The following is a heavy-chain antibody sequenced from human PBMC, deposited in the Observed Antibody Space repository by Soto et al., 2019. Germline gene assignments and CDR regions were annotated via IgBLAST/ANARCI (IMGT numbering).Heavy chain of an antibody. CDR3: ARVETAMVVART. CDR1: GGSFSGYY. J-gene: IGHJ4*02. V-gene: IGHV4-34*09. CDR2: INHSGST. Sequence: KASETLSLTCAVYGGSFSGYYWSWIRQPPGKGLEWIGEINHSGSTNYNPSLKSRVIISVDTSKNQFSLKLSSVTAADTAVYYCARVETAMVVARTWGQGTLVTVSS. D-gene: IGHD5-18*01.